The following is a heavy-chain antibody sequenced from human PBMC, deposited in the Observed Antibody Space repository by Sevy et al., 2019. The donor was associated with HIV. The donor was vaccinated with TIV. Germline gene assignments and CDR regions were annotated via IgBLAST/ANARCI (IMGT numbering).Heavy chain of an antibody. D-gene: IGHD1-26*01. CDR3: ARGPLRSGSYLFDY. Sequence: GGSLRLSCAASGFTFSSYAMHWVRQAPGKGLEWVAVISYDGSNKYYADSVKGRFTISRDNSKNTLYLQRNSLGAEDTAVYYCARGPLRSGSYLFDYWGQGTLVTVSS. J-gene: IGHJ4*02. CDR2: ISYDGSNK. CDR1: GFTFSSYA. V-gene: IGHV3-30-3*01.